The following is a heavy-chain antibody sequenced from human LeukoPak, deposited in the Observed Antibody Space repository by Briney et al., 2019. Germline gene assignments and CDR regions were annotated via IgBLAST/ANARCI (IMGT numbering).Heavy chain of an antibody. Sequence: SETLSLTCTVSGGSISSSSYYWGWIRQPPGKGREWIGSIYYSGSTYYNPSLKSRVTISVDTSKNQFSLKLSSVTAADTAVYYCAREDIVATTPFPYWGQGTLVTVSS. CDR1: GGSISSSSYY. CDR3: AREDIVATTPFPY. CDR2: IYYSGST. D-gene: IGHD5-12*01. V-gene: IGHV4-39*07. J-gene: IGHJ4*02.